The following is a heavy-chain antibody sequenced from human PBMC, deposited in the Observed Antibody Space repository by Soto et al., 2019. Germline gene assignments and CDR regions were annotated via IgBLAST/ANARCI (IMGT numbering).Heavy chain of an antibody. V-gene: IGHV3-48*02. J-gene: IGHJ5*02. CDR3: ARHYTTSRVGAWFDP. CDR2: ITAASDTI. CDR1: GFTFSIYP. D-gene: IGHD3-3*01. Sequence: EVQLVESGGGLAQPGGSLRLSCEAAGFTFSIYPMNWVRQAPGKGLEWVSYITAASDTIYYADSVKGRFTISRDNAKNSLYLQMNSLRDEDTAFYYCARHYTTSRVGAWFDPWGQGTMVTVSS.